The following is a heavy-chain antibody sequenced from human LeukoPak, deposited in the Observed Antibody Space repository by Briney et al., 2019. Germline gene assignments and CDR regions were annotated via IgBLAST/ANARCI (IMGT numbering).Heavy chain of an antibody. CDR1: GGSISSYY. CDR3: VRAGEIAATGDY. J-gene: IGHJ4*02. D-gene: IGHD6-13*01. CDR2: IYNNGNT. V-gene: IGHV4-59*01. Sequence: SETLSLTCTVSGGSISSYYLTWIRQPPGKGLEWIGYIYNNGNTNYNSSLKSRVTISVDTSKNQFSLKLASVTAADTAVYYCVRAGEIAATGDYWGQGIPVTVSS.